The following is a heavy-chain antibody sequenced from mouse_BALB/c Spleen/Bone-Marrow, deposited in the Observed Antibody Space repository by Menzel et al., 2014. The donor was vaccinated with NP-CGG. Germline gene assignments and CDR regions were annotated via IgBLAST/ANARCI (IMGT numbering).Heavy chain of an antibody. CDR1: GYTFTSYW. Sequence: QVQLKQSGAELVKPGAPVKLSCKASGYTFTSYWMNWVKQRPGRGLEWIGRIDPSDSETHYNQKFKDKATLTVDKSSSTAHIQLSSLTSEDSAVYYCARRGYGYGFAYWGQGTLVTVSA. D-gene: IGHD1-2*01. J-gene: IGHJ3*01. CDR3: ARRGYGYGFAY. V-gene: IGHV1-69*02. CDR2: IDPSDSET.